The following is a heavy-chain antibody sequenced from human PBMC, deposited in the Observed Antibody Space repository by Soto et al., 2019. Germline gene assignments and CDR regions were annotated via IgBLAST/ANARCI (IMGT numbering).Heavy chain of an antibody. CDR3: ACGRQYDYVWGSYLDY. V-gene: IGHV4-31*03. CDR2: IYYSGST. J-gene: IGHJ4*02. CDR1: GGSISSGGYY. D-gene: IGHD3-16*01. Sequence: SETLSLTCTLSGGSISSGGYYWSWIRQHPGKGLEWIGYIYYSGSTYYNPSLKSRVTISVDTSKNQFSLKLSSVTAADTAVYYCACGRQYDYVWGSYLDYWGQGTLVTVSS.